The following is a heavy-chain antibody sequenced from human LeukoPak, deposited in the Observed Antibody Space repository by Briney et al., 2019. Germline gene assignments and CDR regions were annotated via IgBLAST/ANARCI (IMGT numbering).Heavy chain of an antibody. Sequence: SETLSLTCTVSGRAPNSGAFYWGWVRQPPGKGLEWIGYSYDSGSTNYNPSLWSRVIISADTSKTHFSLQLTSVPAADTAVYYCVRDHPSGYGMDVWGQGTTVIVAS. CDR3: VRDHPSGYGMDV. V-gene: IGHV4-61*03. CDR2: SYDSGST. CDR1: GRAPNSGAFY. J-gene: IGHJ6*02.